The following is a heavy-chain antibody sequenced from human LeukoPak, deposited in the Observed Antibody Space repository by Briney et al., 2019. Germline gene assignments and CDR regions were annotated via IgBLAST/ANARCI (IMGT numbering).Heavy chain of an antibody. Sequence: GGSLRLSCVVSGLTFSSYSMSWVRQAPGKGLEWVSGISASGGDTWYPDSVKGRFTISRDNSKNTLFLQMNSLRLEDTAIYYCAKDPVQYSSSFIYFDYWGQGTLVTVSS. CDR2: ISASGGDT. V-gene: IGHV3-23*01. J-gene: IGHJ4*02. D-gene: IGHD6-13*01. CDR1: GLTFSSYS. CDR3: AKDPVQYSSSFIYFDY.